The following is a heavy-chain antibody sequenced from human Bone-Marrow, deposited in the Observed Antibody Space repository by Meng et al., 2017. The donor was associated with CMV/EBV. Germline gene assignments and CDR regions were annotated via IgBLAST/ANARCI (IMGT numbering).Heavy chain of an antibody. CDR2: IHYSGST. CDR3: ARVGITGSYSSYRGAFDF. D-gene: IGHD1-26*01. Sequence: SETLSLTCTVSDGSISSGSYYWGWIRQPPGKGLEWIGNIHYSGSTYYNPSLKSRDTLSVDTSKNQFSLKLSSVTAADTAVYYCARVGITGSYSSYRGAFDFWGQGTRVTVSS. CDR1: DGSISSGSYY. J-gene: IGHJ3*01. V-gene: IGHV4-39*07.